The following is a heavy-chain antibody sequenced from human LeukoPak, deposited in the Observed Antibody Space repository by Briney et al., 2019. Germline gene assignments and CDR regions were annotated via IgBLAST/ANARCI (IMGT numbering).Heavy chain of an antibody. J-gene: IGHJ4*02. V-gene: IGHV4-31*03. D-gene: IGHD1-26*01. Sequence: SETLSLTCTVSGGSIRSGGFYWSWIRQHPGKGLEWIGYIHFSGSTYYNPSLKSRLTMSVDMSKNQFSLKLSSVTAADTAVYYCARVRQKVGATTDDSWGQGTLVTVSS. CDR2: IHFSGST. CDR3: ARVRQKVGATTDDS. CDR1: GGSIRSGGFY.